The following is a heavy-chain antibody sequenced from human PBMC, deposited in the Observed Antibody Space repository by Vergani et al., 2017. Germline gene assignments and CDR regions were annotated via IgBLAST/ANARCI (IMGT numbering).Heavy chain of an antibody. Sequence: VQLVESGGGWARPGGSLRPSWAASGFPSRGNGMNWAGKAPGKGWEWVSSISSSSSYIYYADSVKGRFTISRDNAKNSLYLQMNSLGAEDTAVYYCARGLKDIAARPLLGYWGQGTLVTVSS. CDR2: ISSSSSYI. J-gene: IGHJ4*02. CDR3: ARGLKDIAARPLLGY. CDR1: GFPSRGNG. D-gene: IGHD6-6*01. V-gene: IGHV3-21*01.